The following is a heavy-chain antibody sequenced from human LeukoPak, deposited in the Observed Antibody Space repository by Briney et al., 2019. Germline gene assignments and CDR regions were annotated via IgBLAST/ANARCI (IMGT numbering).Heavy chain of an antibody. J-gene: IGHJ4*02. CDR1: GYTLTVLS. D-gene: IGHD6-19*01. CDR2: FDPEDGET. V-gene: IGHV1-24*01. CDR3: ATAQNSSGWTFDS. Sequence: GASVKVSCKVSGYTLTVLSMHWVRQAPGKGLEWMGGFDPEDGETIYAQKFQGKVTMTEDTSTDTAYMELSSLRSEDMAVYYCATAQNSSGWTFDSWGQGTLVTVSS.